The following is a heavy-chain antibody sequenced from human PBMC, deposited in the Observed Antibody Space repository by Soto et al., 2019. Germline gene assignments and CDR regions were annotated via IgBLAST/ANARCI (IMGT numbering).Heavy chain of an antibody. V-gene: IGHV4-39*01. J-gene: IGHJ6*02. D-gene: IGHD3-10*01. CDR3: ARRVRGYYGMDV. CDR2: IYYSGST. Sequence: PSETLSLTCTVSGGSISSSSYYRGWIRQPPGKGLEWIGSIYYSGSTYYNPSLKSRVTISVDTSKNQFSLKLSSVTAADTAVYYCARRVRGYYGMDVWGQGTTVTVSS. CDR1: GGSISSSSYY.